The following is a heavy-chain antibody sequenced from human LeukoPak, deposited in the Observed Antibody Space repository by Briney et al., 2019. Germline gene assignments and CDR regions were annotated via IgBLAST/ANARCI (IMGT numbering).Heavy chain of an antibody. D-gene: IGHD3-3*01. V-gene: IGHV4-34*01. J-gene: IGHJ6*03. CDR1: GGSFSGYY. CDR3: ARRYDFWSGYYHYYYYSMDV. Sequence: PSETLSLTCAVYGGSFSGYYWSWIRQPPGKGLEWIGEINHSGSTNYNPSLKSRVTISVDTSKNQFSLKLSSVTAADTAVYYCARRYDFWSGYYHYYYYSMDVWGKGTTVTVSS. CDR2: INHSGST.